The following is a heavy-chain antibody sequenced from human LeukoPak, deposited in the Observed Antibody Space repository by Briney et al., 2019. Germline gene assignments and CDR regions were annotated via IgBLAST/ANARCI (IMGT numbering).Heavy chain of an antibody. V-gene: IGHV5-51*01. Sequence: GESLKISCKGSGYSFANFWIAWVRQMPGKGLEWMGIICPGDCDTRYSPSYPGQVTISADKSISTAYLQWSSLKASDTAMYYCARQKSIAVRPSYYYMDVWGKGTTVTVSS. D-gene: IGHD6-6*01. CDR2: ICPGDCDT. CDR1: GYSFANFW. J-gene: IGHJ6*03. CDR3: ARQKSIAVRPSYYYMDV.